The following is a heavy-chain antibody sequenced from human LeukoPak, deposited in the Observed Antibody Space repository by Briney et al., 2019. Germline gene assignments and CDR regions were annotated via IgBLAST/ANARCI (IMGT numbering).Heavy chain of an antibody. D-gene: IGHD1-7*01. J-gene: IGHJ3*02. CDR1: GYTLTELS. Sequence: ASVTVSFKVSGYTLTELSMHWVRQAPGKGLEWMGGFDPEDGETIYAQKFQGRVIMTEDTSTGTAYMELSSLRSEDTAVYYCATDRPNQLELHAFDIWGQGTMVTVSS. CDR2: FDPEDGET. V-gene: IGHV1-24*01. CDR3: ATDRPNQLELHAFDI.